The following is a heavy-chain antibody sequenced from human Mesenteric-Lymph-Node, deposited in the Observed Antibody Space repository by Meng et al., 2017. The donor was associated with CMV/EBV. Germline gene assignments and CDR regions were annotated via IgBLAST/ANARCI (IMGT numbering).Heavy chain of an antibody. D-gene: IGHD6-13*01. Sequence: GSLRLSCTVSGGSISSYYWSWIRQPPGKGLEWIGYIYYSGSTNYNPSLKSRVTISVDTSKNQFSLKLSSVTAADTAVYYCARATAGDVDPWGQGSLVTVSS. CDR1: GGSISSYY. CDR2: IYYSGST. CDR3: ARATAGDVDP. J-gene: IGHJ5*02. V-gene: IGHV4-59*01.